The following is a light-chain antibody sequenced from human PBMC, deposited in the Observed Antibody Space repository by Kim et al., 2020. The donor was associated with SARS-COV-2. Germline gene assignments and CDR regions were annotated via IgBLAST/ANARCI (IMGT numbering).Light chain of an antibody. V-gene: IGLV7-46*01. Sequence: QAVVTQEPSLTVSPGGTVTLTCGSSTGAVTSGHYSYWFQQKPGQAPRTLIYDTSNKHSWTPARFSGSLLGDKAALTLSGAQPEDEAEYYCLLSYSGARWGVFGTGTQLTVL. CDR3: LLSYSGARWGV. CDR1: TGAVTSGHY. J-gene: IGLJ1*01. CDR2: DTS.